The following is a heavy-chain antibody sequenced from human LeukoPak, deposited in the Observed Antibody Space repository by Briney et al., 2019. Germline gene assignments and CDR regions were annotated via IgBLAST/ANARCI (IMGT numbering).Heavy chain of an antibody. D-gene: IGHD3-22*01. CDR2: IYTSGST. CDR1: GGSIGSGSYY. CDR3: ARSRHDSSGYYADAFDI. J-gene: IGHJ3*02. Sequence: SQTLSLTCTVSGGSIGSGSYYWSWIRQPAGTGLEWIGRIYTSGSTNYNPSLKSRVTISVDTSKNQFSLKLSSVTAADTAVYYCARSRHDSSGYYADAFDIWGQGTMVTVSS. V-gene: IGHV4-61*02.